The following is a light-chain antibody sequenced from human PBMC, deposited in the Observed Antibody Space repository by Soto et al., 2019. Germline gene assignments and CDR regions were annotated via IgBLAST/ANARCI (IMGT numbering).Light chain of an antibody. CDR3: MQATHLPWT. CDR2: KVS. Sequence: VVVTQSPLSLPVTLGQPASISCRSTQSLVYTDGNTYLAWFHQRPGQSPRRLIYKVSNRDSGVPDRFSGSGSGSDFTLKISRVEAEDVGIYYCMQATHLPWTFGLGTKVDIK. J-gene: IGKJ1*01. V-gene: IGKV2-30*01. CDR1: QSLVYTDGNTY.